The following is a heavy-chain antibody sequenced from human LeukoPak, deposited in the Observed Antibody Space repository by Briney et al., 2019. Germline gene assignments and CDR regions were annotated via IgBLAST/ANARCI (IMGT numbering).Heavy chain of an antibody. J-gene: IGHJ4*02. CDR1: GFTFSSYA. CDR2: ISGSGGSA. CDR3: AKGNGWSTYYFDY. Sequence: GGSLRLSCAASGFTFSSYAMTWVRQAPGKGLEWVSGISGSGGSANYADSVKGRFCISRDNSKSTMYLQMNSLRAEDTAVYYCAKGNGWSTYYFDYWGQGTLVTVSS. V-gene: IGHV3-23*01. D-gene: IGHD6-19*01.